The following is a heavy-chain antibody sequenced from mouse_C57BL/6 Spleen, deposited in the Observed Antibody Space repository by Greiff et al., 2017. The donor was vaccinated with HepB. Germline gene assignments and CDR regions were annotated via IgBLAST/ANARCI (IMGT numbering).Heavy chain of an antibody. CDR1: GYTFTSYW. V-gene: IGHV1-55*01. CDR3: AREDSSGYPAWFAY. Sequence: VQLQQPGAELVKPGASVKMSCKASGYTFTSYWITWVKQRPGQGLEWIGDIYPGSGSTNYNVKFKSKATLTVDTSSSTAYMQLSSLTSEDSTVYYCAREDSSGYPAWFAYWGQGTLVTVSA. CDR2: IYPGSGST. D-gene: IGHD3-2*02. J-gene: IGHJ3*01.